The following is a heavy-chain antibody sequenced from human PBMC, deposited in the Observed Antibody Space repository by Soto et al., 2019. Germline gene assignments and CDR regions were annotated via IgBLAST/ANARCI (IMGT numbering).Heavy chain of an antibody. CDR1: GYTFTSYY. J-gene: IGHJ4*02. D-gene: IGHD6-6*01. CDR2: INPSGGST. V-gene: IGHV1-46*01. Sequence: QVQLVQSGAEVKKPGASVKVSCKASGYTFTSYYMHWVRQAPGQGLEWMGIINPSGGSTSYAQKFQGRVTMTRDTSTSTGYMELSSLRSEDTAVYYCAAVSIAARPFDYWGQGTLVTVSS. CDR3: AAVSIAARPFDY.